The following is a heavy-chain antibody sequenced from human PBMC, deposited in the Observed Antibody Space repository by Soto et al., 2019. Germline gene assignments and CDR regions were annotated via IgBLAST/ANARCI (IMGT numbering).Heavy chain of an antibody. Sequence: QLQLQESGPGLVKPSETLSLTCTVSGGSISSSSYYWGWIRQPPGKGLEWIGSIYYSGSTYYNPSLKSRVTISVDTSKNQFSLKLSSVTAADTAVYYCARPRALDDFWRHGWFDPWGQGTLVTVSS. CDR3: ARPRALDDFWRHGWFDP. J-gene: IGHJ5*02. V-gene: IGHV4-39*01. D-gene: IGHD3-3*01. CDR2: IYYSGST. CDR1: GGSISSSSYY.